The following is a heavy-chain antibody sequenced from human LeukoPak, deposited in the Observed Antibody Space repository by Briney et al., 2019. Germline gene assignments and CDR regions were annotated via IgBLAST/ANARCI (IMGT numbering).Heavy chain of an antibody. V-gene: IGHV3-23*01. CDR2: MSGSGGST. CDR1: GFTFSSYA. D-gene: IGHD6-19*01. Sequence: PGGSLRLSCAASGFTFSSYAMSWVRQAPGKGLEWVSTMSGSGGSTNYADSVKGRFTISRDNAKNTLYLQMNSLRAEDTAVYYCARRGAVANAFDIWGQGTMVTVSS. CDR3: ARRGAVANAFDI. J-gene: IGHJ3*02.